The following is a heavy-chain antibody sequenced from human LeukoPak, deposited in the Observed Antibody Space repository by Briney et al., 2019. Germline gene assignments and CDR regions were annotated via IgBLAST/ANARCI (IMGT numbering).Heavy chain of an antibody. CDR1: GFTFSRYW. V-gene: IGHV3-7*01. J-gene: IGHJ5*02. CDR2: IKQDGGEK. D-gene: IGHD1-26*01. CDR3: ATDGSGGSTQYNWFDP. Sequence: GGSPRLSCAASGFTFSRYWMNWVRRAPGKGLEWVANIKQDGGEKYYLDSVKGRFTISRDNAKNSLYLQMNNLRAEDTAVYYCATDGSGGSTQYNWFDPWGQGTLVTVSS.